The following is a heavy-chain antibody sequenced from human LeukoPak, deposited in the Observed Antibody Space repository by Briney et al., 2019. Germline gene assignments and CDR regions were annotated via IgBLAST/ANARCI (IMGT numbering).Heavy chain of an antibody. V-gene: IGHV3-11*03. Sequence: PGGSLRLSCAASGFTFSDCYMSWIRQAPGKGLEWVSYNSNEGGYTNYADSVKGRFTISRDNAKNSLFLQMNSLRAEDTAVYYCASPTAGTNFDCWGQGTLVTVSS. D-gene: IGHD6-13*01. CDR3: ASPTAGTNFDC. CDR1: GFTFSDCY. CDR2: NSNEGGYT. J-gene: IGHJ4*02.